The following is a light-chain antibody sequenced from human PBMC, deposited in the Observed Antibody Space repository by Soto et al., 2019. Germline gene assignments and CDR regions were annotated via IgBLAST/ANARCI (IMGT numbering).Light chain of an antibody. J-gene: IGKJ4*01. CDR2: GAS. CDR1: QDINSY. Sequence: DVQMTQSPSSLSASVGDRVTITCRASQDINSYLAWYQQKPGNAPKSLIYGASRLQTGVPSRFSGSESRTDFTLTISNLQPEDSATYYCQQYDIYPLTFGGGTKVEIK. V-gene: IGKV1D-16*01. CDR3: QQYDIYPLT.